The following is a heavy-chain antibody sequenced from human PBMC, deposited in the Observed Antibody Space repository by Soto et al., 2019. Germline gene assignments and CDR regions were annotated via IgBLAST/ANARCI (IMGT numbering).Heavy chain of an antibody. CDR3: ARGPRYYDILTGLYYYYYGMDV. V-gene: IGHV4-34*01. CDR1: GGSFSGYY. CDR2: INHSGST. J-gene: IGHJ6*02. Sequence: QVQLQQWGAGLLKPSETLSLTCAVYGGSFSGYYWSWIRQPPGKGLEWIGEINHSGSTNYNPSLKSRFTMSVDTSKNQFSLKLSSVTAADTAVYYCARGPRYYDILTGLYYYYYGMDVWGQGTTVTVSS. D-gene: IGHD3-9*01.